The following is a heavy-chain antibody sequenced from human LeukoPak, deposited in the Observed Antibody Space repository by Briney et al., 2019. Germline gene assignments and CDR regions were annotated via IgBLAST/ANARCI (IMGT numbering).Heavy chain of an antibody. Sequence: PSETLSVTCTVSGGFISKYSWSWIRQPPGKGLEWIGYIYHSGSTYYNPSLKSRVTISVDRSKNQFSLKLSSVTAADTAVYYCAREKAAAGKVDYWGQGTLVTVSS. CDR2: IYHSGST. CDR1: GGFISKYS. D-gene: IGHD6-13*01. J-gene: IGHJ4*02. CDR3: AREKAAAGKVDY. V-gene: IGHV4-59*12.